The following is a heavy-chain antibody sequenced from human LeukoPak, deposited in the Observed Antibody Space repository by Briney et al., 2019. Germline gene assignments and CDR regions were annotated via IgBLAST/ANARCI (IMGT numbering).Heavy chain of an antibody. V-gene: IGHV1-18*01. Sequence: ASVKVSCKASGYTFTNCGISWVRQAPGEGLEWMGWISAYNGNTNYAQKLQGRVTMTRDTSTSTAYMELRSLTSDDTAVYYCARGQSPGSSWSDYWGQGTLVTVSS. J-gene: IGHJ4*02. CDR3: ARGQSPGSSWSDY. CDR2: ISAYNGNT. CDR1: GYTFTNCG. D-gene: IGHD6-13*01.